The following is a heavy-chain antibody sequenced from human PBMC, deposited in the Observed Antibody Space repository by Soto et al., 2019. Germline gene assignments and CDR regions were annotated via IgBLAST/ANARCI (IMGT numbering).Heavy chain of an antibody. J-gene: IGHJ3*02. D-gene: IGHD6-19*01. Sequence: GASVKVSCKASGGTFSSYAISWVRQAPGQGLEWMGGIIPIFGTANYAQKFQGRVTITADESTSTAYMELSSLRSEDTAVYYCAREGQLNGIAGAWHIWGQGTMVTVSS. CDR3: AREGQLNGIAGAWHI. V-gene: IGHV1-69*13. CDR2: IIPIFGTA. CDR1: GGTFSSYA.